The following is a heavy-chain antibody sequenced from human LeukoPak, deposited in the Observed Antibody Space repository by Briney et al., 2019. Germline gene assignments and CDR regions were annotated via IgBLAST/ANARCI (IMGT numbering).Heavy chain of an antibody. Sequence: SETLSLTCAVYGGSFSGYYWSWIRQPPGKGPEWIGEINHSGSTNYNPSLKSRVTISVDTSKNQFSLKLSSVTAADTAVYYCARTFNWNRFDYWGQGTLVTVSS. CDR2: INHSGST. CDR1: GGSFSGYY. CDR3: ARTFNWNRFDY. J-gene: IGHJ4*02. V-gene: IGHV4-34*01. D-gene: IGHD1-20*01.